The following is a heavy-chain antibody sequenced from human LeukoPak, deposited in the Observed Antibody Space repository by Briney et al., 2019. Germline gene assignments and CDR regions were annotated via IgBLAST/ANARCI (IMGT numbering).Heavy chain of an antibody. CDR1: GGSISTSY. D-gene: IGHD2-2*01. CDR3: AKCPWTSSSYYFDS. V-gene: IGHV4-4*07. J-gene: IGHJ4*02. CDR2: INTAGSA. Sequence: SETLSLTCSISGGSISTSYWTWIRQPAGYGLEWIGRINTAGSANYNPSLKSRVTMSIDTSKNQFSLNLTSVTAADTAVYYCAKCPWTSSSYYFDSWGQGTLVTVSS.